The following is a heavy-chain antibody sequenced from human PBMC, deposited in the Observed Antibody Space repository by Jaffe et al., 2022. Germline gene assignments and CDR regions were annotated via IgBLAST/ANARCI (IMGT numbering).Heavy chain of an antibody. Sequence: EVQLVESGGGLVQPGGSLRLSCAASGFTFSSYEMNWVRQAPGKGLEWVSYISSSGSTIYYADSVKGRFTISRDNAKNSLYLQMNSLRAEDTAVYYCARIYDILTGIVNWGQGTLVTVSS. CDR1: GFTFSSYE. D-gene: IGHD3-9*01. CDR2: ISSSGSTI. J-gene: IGHJ4*02. V-gene: IGHV3-48*03. CDR3: ARIYDILTGIVN.